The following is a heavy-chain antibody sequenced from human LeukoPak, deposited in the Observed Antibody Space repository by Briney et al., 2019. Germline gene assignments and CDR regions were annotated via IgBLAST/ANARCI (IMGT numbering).Heavy chain of an antibody. CDR2: INPNSGGT. J-gene: IGHJ4*02. CDR3: AREPPTDSTVHFDY. CDR1: GYTFTGYY. D-gene: IGHD2-15*01. Sequence: VASVKVSCKASGYTFTGYYMHWVRQAPGQGLEWMGWINPNSGGTNYAQKFQGRVTMTRDTSISTAYMELSRLRSDDTAVYYCAREPPTDSTVHFDYWGQGTLVTVSS. V-gene: IGHV1-2*02.